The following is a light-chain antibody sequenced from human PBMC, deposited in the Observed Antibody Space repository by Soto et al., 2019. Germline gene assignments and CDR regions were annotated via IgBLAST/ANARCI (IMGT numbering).Light chain of an antibody. CDR2: GAS. J-gene: IGKJ4*01. V-gene: IGKV3-15*01. Sequence: EVVMTQSPATLSVSPGERATLSCRASQSVSSNLAWYQHKPGQAPRLLIYGASSRATGIPARFSGSGSGTEFTLTISSLQSEDLAVYYCQQYNNWPPLTFGGGTKVDIK. CDR3: QQYNNWPPLT. CDR1: QSVSSN.